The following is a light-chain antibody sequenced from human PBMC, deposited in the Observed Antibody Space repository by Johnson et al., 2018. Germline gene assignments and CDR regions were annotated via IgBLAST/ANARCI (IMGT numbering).Light chain of an antibody. CDR2: ENN. CDR1: SSNIGNNY. V-gene: IGLV1-51*02. CDR3: GTWDSSLSAGNV. Sequence: VLTQPPSVSAAPGQKVTISCSGSSSNIGNNYVSWYQQLPGTAPKLLIYENNKRPSGIPDRFSGSKSGTSATLDITGLPTGDEADYYCGTWDSSLSAGNVFGTGTKVTVL. J-gene: IGLJ1*01.